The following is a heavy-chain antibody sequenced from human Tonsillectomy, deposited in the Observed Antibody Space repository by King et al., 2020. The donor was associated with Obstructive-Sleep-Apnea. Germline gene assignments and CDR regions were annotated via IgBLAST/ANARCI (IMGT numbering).Heavy chain of an antibody. J-gene: IGHJ3*02. Sequence: VQLQESGPGLVKPSETLSLTCTVSGGSISPYYWNWIRQPPGRGLEWLGFMYYSGNTNYHPSLKSRATISVDTSKNLFSLKLSSVTAADTAGYYCARGYCSGGSCYGDDAFDIWGQGTMVTVSS. V-gene: IGHV4-59*01. CDR1: GGSISPYY. D-gene: IGHD2-15*01. CDR2: MYYSGNT. CDR3: ARGYCSGGSCYGDDAFDI.